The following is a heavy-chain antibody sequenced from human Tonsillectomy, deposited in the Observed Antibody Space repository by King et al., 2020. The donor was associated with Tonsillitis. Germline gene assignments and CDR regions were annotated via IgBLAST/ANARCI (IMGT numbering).Heavy chain of an antibody. CDR3: ARHPIRWSDRRSVWFDP. CDR2: ILHSGST. Sequence: QLQESGPGLVKPSETLSLSCSVSGDSIRTDNYLWGWIRQPPGQGLEWIGSILHSGSTYYNPSLRSRVTISVDTSKNRFSLKVRSVTAADTAVYYCARHPIRWSDRRSVWFDPWGQGTLVTVSS. J-gene: IGHJ5*02. D-gene: IGHD2-15*01. V-gene: IGHV4-39*07. CDR1: GDSIRTDNYL.